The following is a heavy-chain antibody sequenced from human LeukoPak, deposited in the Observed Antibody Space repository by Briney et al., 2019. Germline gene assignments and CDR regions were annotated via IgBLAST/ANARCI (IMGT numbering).Heavy chain of an antibody. Sequence: SETLPLTCTVSGGPIIGSYWTWIRQSPGGGLEYIGYIYNTVDVNYSPSLKSRVTISIDMSRSQFSLRLKSVTAADTAIYYCARSRDYDSTGYNPTYYFDSWGQGALVTVSS. D-gene: IGHD3-22*01. CDR2: IYNTVDV. J-gene: IGHJ4*02. CDR1: GGPIIGSY. V-gene: IGHV4-59*01. CDR3: ARSRDYDSTGYNPTYYFDS.